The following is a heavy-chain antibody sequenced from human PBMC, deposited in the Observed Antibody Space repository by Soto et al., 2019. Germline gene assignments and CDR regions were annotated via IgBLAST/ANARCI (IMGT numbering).Heavy chain of an antibody. D-gene: IGHD3-16*01. CDR1: GYSFTRYG. CDR3: AMVDVYVTPSPQDV. J-gene: IGHJ6*02. Sequence: QVQLVQSRAEVKNPGASVKVSCKASGYSFTRYGIAWARQAPGQGLEWMVWTNTYNDNTNYAKNLQGRVTLTTDTSTSTAYMELTSLGSNDTAIYYCAMVDVYVTPSPQDVWGQGTTVIVSS. CDR2: TNTYNDNT. V-gene: IGHV1-18*01.